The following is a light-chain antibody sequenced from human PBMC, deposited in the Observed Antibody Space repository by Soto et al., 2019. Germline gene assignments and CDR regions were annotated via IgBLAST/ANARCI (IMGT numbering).Light chain of an antibody. J-gene: IGKJ1*01. CDR3: QQRSNWHVT. V-gene: IGKV3-11*01. CDR1: QSVSSY. CDR2: DAS. Sequence: IVLTQSPDILTLSPGERATLSCRASQSVSSYLAWYQQKPGQAPRLLIYDASNRATGIPARFSGSESGTDFTLTISSLEPEDFAVYYCQQRSNWHVTCGQGTKVDIK.